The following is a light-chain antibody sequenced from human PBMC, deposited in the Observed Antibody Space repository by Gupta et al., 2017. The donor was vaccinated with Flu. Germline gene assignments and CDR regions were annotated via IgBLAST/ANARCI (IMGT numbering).Light chain of an antibody. CDR2: AAS. CDR1: QSISTY. V-gene: IGKV1-39*01. Sequence: VGDRVTITCRASQSISTYLHWYQQESGKAPKLLIYAASFLQRGVPSRFIGSGSGTEFTLTISSLEPEDFATYYCLQSYNTGTFGQGTKVEVK. CDR3: LQSYNTGT. J-gene: IGKJ1*01.